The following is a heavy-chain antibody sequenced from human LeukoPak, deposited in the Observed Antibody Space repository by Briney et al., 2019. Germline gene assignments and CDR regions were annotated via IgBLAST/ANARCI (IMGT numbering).Heavy chain of an antibody. CDR1: GFSFSGSA. V-gene: IGHV3-73*01. Sequence: GGSLKLSCAASGFSFSGSAMHWVRQASGKGLEWVGRIRSKPHNYATAYAASVKGRFTLSRDDSENTAFLQMNSLRTEDTAVYYCTPVVGDVVFTNAYWGQGTLVTVSS. J-gene: IGHJ4*02. D-gene: IGHD2-21*01. CDR3: TPVVGDVVFTNAY. CDR2: IRSKPHNYAT.